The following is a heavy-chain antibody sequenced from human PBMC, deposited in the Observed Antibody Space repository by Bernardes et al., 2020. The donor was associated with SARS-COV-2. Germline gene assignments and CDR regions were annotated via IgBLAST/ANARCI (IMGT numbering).Heavy chain of an antibody. Sequence: GGSLRLSCAASGFTFSTSWMHWVRQTPGKGLMWVSRIAWDGSSTNYADSVKGRFTISRDNAKNTLYLQMNSLRAEDTAMYYCARDLGYCTNGVCSPWGQGTLVTVSS. J-gene: IGHJ5*02. V-gene: IGHV3-74*01. CDR1: GFTFSTSW. D-gene: IGHD2-8*01. CDR3: ARDLGYCTNGVCSP. CDR2: IAWDGSST.